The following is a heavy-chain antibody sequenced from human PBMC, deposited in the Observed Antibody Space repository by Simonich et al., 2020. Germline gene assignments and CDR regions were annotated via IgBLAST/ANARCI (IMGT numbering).Heavy chain of an antibody. CDR3: ARPLGIVWAFDI. J-gene: IGHJ3*02. CDR2: INHSGST. Sequence: QVQLQQWGAGLLKPSETLSLTCAVYGGSFSGYYWSWIRQPPGKGLEWIGEINHSGSTNYNPCLKSRVTISVDTSKNQFSLKLSSVTAADTAVYYCARPLGIVWAFDIWGQGTMVTVSS. V-gene: IGHV4-34*01. D-gene: IGHD3-16*01. CDR1: GGSFSGYY.